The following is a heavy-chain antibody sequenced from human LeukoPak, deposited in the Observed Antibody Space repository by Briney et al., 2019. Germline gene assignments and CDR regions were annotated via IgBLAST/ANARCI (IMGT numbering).Heavy chain of an antibody. CDR3: ASTFPYCGGGSCAL. CDR1: GHAYSVDL. J-gene: IGHJ4*02. V-gene: IGHV3-7*01. CDR2: IKPDGGHQ. D-gene: IGHD2-15*01. Sequence: LIHTRTTAGHAYSVDLGSWVRQDPGKGLEWVANIKPDGGHQNYVDSVKGRFTISRDNAKNSLYLQMNSLRAEDTAIYYCASTFPYCGGGSCALGGQGTLVTVSS.